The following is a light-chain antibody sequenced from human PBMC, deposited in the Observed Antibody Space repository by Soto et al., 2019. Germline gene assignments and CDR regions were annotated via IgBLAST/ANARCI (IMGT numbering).Light chain of an antibody. CDR3: FSYTTSSTLV. J-gene: IGLJ3*02. CDR2: EVS. CDR1: SRDVGGYNY. Sequence: QSALTQPASVSGSPGQSITISCTGTSRDVGGYNYVSWYQQHPAKAPKLMIYEVSNRPSGVSHRFSGSKSGNTASLTISVLHAEDEADYYCFSYTTSSTLVFGGGTKLTVL. V-gene: IGLV2-14*01.